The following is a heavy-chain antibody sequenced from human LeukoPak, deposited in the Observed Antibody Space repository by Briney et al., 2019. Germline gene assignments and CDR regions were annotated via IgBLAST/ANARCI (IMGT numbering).Heavy chain of an antibody. CDR3: ARHGPSLGVVTATSGFDP. Sequence: GSLRLSCAASGFTFSSYAMSWVRQAPGKGLEWIGSIYYSGSTYYNPSLKSRVTISVDTSKNQFSLKLSSVTAADTAVYYCARHGPSLGVVTATSGFDPWAREPWSPSPQ. CDR2: IYYSGST. CDR1: GFTFSSYA. D-gene: IGHD2-21*02. V-gene: IGHV4-39*01. J-gene: IGHJ5*02.